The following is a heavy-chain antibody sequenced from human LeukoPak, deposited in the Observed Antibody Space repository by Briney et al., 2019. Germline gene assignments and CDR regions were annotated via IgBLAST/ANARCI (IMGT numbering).Heavy chain of an antibody. J-gene: IGHJ6*02. CDR1: GYTFTGCY. Sequence: GAAVKVSCKAAGYTFTGCYMHWVRQAPGQGLEWMGGINPNSGGTNYAQKFQGRVTMTRDTSISTASMELSRLRSDDTAVYYCARWAYCTNGVCYPNSYNSGIDGWGPGTTVTASS. CDR3: ARWAYCTNGVCYPNSYNSGIDG. V-gene: IGHV1-2*02. CDR2: INPNSGGT. D-gene: IGHD2-8*01.